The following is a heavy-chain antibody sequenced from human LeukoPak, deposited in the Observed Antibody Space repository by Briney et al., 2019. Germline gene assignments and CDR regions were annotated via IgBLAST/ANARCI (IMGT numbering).Heavy chain of an antibody. CDR1: GGSISSGDYY. Sequence: SETLSLTCTVSGGSISSGDYYWSWIRQPPGKDLEWIGYIYYSGSTYYNPSLKSRVTISVDTSKNQFSLKLSSVTAADTAVYYCARGGGMVRGVTSVDYWGQGTLVTVSS. V-gene: IGHV4-30-4*01. CDR3: ARGGGMVRGVTSVDY. D-gene: IGHD3-10*01. CDR2: IYYSGST. J-gene: IGHJ4*02.